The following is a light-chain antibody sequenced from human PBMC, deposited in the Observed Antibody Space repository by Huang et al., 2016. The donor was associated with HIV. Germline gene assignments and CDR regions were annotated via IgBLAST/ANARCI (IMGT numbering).Light chain of an antibody. J-gene: IGKJ1*01. Sequence: DIQMTQSSATLSASVGDRVTIACRASPSISTWLAWYQQKPGRSPNLLIYEASTLESGVPARFSGGGSGTDFTLTISSLQPDDFATYYCQQYNSFPWTFGQGTKVEV. V-gene: IGKV1-5*03. CDR2: EAS. CDR1: PSISTW. CDR3: QQYNSFPWT.